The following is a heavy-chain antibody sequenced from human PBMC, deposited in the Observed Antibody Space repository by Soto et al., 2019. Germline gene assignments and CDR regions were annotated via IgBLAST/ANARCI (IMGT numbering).Heavy chain of an antibody. CDR1: GDISSNYH. D-gene: IGHD2-15*01. CDR2: INPSDGST. CDR3: ARDSVVGPTTRSHLDS. Sequence: ASVKVSCKASGDISSNYHIHWVRQAPGQGLEWMGIINPSDGSTSYAEKFQGRVTVTTDTSTSTVYMELSNLKSVDTAVYFCARDSVVGPTTRSHLDSWGQGTLVTVSS. V-gene: IGHV1-46*01. J-gene: IGHJ5*01.